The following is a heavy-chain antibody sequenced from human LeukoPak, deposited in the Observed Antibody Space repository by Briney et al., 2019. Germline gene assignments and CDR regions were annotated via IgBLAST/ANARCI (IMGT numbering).Heavy chain of an antibody. J-gene: IGHJ4*02. D-gene: IGHD3-9*01. Sequence: GASVKVSCKASGYSFTSYGISWVRQAPGQGLEWMGWIRSYNGNTNYAQKLQGRVTMTTDTSTSTAYMELRSLRSDDTAVYYCAREDDFDWLLSLTSGGQGTLVTVSS. CDR1: GYSFTSYG. CDR3: AREDDFDWLLSLTS. V-gene: IGHV1-18*01. CDR2: IRSYNGNT.